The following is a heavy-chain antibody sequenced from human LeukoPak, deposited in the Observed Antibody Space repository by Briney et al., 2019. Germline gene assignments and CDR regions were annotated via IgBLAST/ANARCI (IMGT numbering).Heavy chain of an antibody. CDR3: ARDYCSSTSCLFDY. D-gene: IGHD2-2*01. CDR1: GYTFTGYY. Sequence: ASVKVSCKASGYTFTGYYMHWVRQAPGQGLEWMGRINPNSGGTNYAQKFQGRVTMTRDTSISTAYKELSRLRSDDTAVYYCARDYCSSTSCLFDYWGQGTLVTVSS. CDR2: INPNSGGT. J-gene: IGHJ4*02. V-gene: IGHV1-2*06.